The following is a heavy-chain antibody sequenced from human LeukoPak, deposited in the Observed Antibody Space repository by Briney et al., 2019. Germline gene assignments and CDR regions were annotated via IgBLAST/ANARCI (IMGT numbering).Heavy chain of an antibody. CDR3: AKGDNNILTGYYNSFDS. V-gene: IGHV3-23*01. J-gene: IGHJ4*02. D-gene: IGHD3-9*01. CDR1: GFTFSSYA. Sequence: GFLRLSCAASGFTFSSYAMSWIRQAPGKGLEWVSSISGSAISTYYADSVKGRFTISRDNSRNTLYLQMNSLRAEDTALFYCAKGDNNILTGYYNSFDSWGQGTLVTVSS. CDR2: ISGSAIST.